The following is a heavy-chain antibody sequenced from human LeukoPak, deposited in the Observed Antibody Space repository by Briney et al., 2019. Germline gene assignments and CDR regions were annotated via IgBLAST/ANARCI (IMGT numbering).Heavy chain of an antibody. Sequence: GGSLRLSCAGSGCDFSRYWMAWVRQAPGKGLEWVASINQDVSRTHYVDSVKGRFTISRDNAKSSLFLQMTSLRVEDTAVYYCARLKDDVTKFDYWGQGTLVTVSS. CDR1: GCDFSRYW. CDR3: ARLKDDVTKFDY. V-gene: IGHV3-7*01. CDR2: INQDVSRT. J-gene: IGHJ4*02. D-gene: IGHD2-8*01.